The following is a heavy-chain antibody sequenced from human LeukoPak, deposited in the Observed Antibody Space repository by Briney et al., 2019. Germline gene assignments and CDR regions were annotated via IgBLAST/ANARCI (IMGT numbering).Heavy chain of an antibody. CDR2: ISAYNGNT. CDR3: ARDRGDIVVVPAAIPADP. Sequence: ASVKVSCKASGYTFTSYGISWVRQAPGQGLEWVGWISAYNGNTNYAQKLQGRVTMTTDTSTSTAYMELRSLRCDDTAVYYCARDRGDIVVVPAAIPADPWGQGTLVTVSS. CDR1: GYTFTSYG. V-gene: IGHV1-18*01. D-gene: IGHD2-2*02. J-gene: IGHJ5*02.